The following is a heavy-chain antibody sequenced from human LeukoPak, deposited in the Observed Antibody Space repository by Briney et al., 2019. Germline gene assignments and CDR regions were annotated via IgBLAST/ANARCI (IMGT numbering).Heavy chain of an antibody. J-gene: IGHJ1*01. D-gene: IGHD3-22*01. V-gene: IGHV3-23*01. CDR1: GFTFSSFA. Sequence: GGSLRLSCAASGFTFSSFAMSWVRQAPGKGLEWVSAISGSGGSTYYADSVKGRFTISRDNAKNSLYLQMNSLRAEDTAVYYCATYSSLNRREFQFWGQGTLLTVSS. CDR2: ISGSGGST. CDR3: ATYSSLNRREFQF.